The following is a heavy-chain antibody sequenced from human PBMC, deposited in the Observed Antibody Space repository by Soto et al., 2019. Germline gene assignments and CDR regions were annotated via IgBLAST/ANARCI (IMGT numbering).Heavy chain of an antibody. Sequence: QVQLVESGGGVVQPGRSLRLSCAASGFTFSSYGMHWVRQAPGKGLEWVAVISYDGSNKYYADSVKGRFTISRDNSKNTLYLQMNSLRAEDRAVYYCAKDLRGVPAAMAPVNWFDPWGQGTLVIVSS. D-gene: IGHD2-2*01. J-gene: IGHJ5*02. V-gene: IGHV3-30*18. CDR1: GFTFSSYG. CDR3: AKDLRGVPAAMAPVNWFDP. CDR2: ISYDGSNK.